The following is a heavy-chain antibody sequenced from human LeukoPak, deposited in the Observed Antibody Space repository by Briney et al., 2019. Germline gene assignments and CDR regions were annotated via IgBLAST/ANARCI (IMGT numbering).Heavy chain of an antibody. D-gene: IGHD6-13*01. J-gene: IGHJ4*02. Sequence: GESLKISCKGSGYSFTTYWIGWVRQMPGKGLEGVGIINPGDSDPRYRPSFQGQVTISADKSISTAYLQWSSLKASDTAMYYCARHGLGSSWFGFDYWGQGTLVTVSS. CDR2: INPGDSDP. CDR1: GYSFTTYW. V-gene: IGHV5-51*01. CDR3: ARHGLGSSWFGFDY.